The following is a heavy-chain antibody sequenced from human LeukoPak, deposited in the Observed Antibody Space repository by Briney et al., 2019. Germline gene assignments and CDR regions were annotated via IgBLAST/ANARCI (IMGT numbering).Heavy chain of an antibody. CDR1: GYTFTSYG. V-gene: IGHV1-18*01. CDR2: ISAYNGNT. Sequence: ASVKVSCKASGYTFTSYGISWVRQAPGQGLEWMGWISAYNGNTNYAQKLQGRVTMTTDTSTSTAYMELRSLRSDDTAVYYCARVRETMIVVAKLDYWGQGTLVTVSS. CDR3: ARVRETMIVVAKLDY. J-gene: IGHJ4*02. D-gene: IGHD3-22*01.